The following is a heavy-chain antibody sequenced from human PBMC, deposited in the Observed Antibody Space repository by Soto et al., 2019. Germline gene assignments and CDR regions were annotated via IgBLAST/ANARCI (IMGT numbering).Heavy chain of an antibody. J-gene: IGHJ4*02. CDR3: ARWGGPYGSGSSDY. D-gene: IGHD3-10*01. V-gene: IGHV3-20*04. CDR1: GFTFDDYG. CDR2: INWNGGST. Sequence: GGSLRLSCAASGFTFDDYGMSWVRQAPGKGLEWVSGINWNGGSTGYADSVKGRFTISRDNAKNSLYLQMNSLRAEDTALYYCARWGGPYGSGSSDYWGQGTLVTVSS.